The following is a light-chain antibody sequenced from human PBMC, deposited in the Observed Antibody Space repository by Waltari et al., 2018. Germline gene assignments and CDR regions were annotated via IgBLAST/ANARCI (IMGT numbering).Light chain of an antibody. CDR1: SSNIGADYG. V-gene: IGLV1-40*01. J-gene: IGLJ2*01. CDR2: NAA. CDR3: HSYDRSLDGVV. Sequence: QSVLTQPPSVSGAPGQTVTISCTGSSSNIGADYGVHWYQQLPGTAPKLLIDNAANRPSGVPDRFSGSRSGTSASLAITGLQAEDEADYFCHSYDRSLDGVVFGGGTKLTVL.